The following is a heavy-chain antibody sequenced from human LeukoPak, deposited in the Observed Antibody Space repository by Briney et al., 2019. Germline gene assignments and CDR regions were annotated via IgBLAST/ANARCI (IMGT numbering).Heavy chain of an antibody. D-gene: IGHD6-13*01. J-gene: IGHJ4*02. CDR1: GFTFSSYA. CDR2: ISYDGSNK. Sequence: PGGSLRLSCAASGFTFSSYAMHWVRQAPGKGLEWVAVISYDGSNKYYADSVKGRFTIPRDNSKNTLYLQMNSLRAEDTAVYYCARSYSSSWYGAFGFDYWGQGTLVTVSS. CDR3: ARSYSSSWYGAFGFDY. V-gene: IGHV3-30-3*01.